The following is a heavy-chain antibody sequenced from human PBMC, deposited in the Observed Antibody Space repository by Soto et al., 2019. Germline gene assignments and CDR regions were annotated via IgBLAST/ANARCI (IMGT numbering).Heavy chain of an antibody. J-gene: IGHJ4*02. CDR2: IHYTGRT. CDR1: GGSISSSSYY. V-gene: IGHV4-61*05. Sequence: SETLSLTCTVSGGSISSSSYYWGWIRQPPGKGLEWIGFIHYTGRTSYNPSLKSRITVSLDKSKNQFSLSLSSATAADTAVYYCARHVHSSGNEAFDYWGQGTLVTVS. CDR3: ARHVHSSGNEAFDY. D-gene: IGHD1-1*01.